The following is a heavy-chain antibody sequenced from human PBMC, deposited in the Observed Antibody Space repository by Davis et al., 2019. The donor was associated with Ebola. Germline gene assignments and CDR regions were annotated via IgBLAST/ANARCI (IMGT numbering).Heavy chain of an antibody. CDR1: GFTFSSYG. V-gene: IGHV3-30*02. J-gene: IGHJ4*02. D-gene: IGHD3-16*01. CDR2: IRFDGTDK. Sequence: GGSLRLSCAASGFTFSSYGMHWVRQAPGKGLEWVAFIRFDGTDKYYADSVKGRFTISRDKSKNTMYLQMNSLRDEDTAVYYCAKGGRSPLHQIDYWGQGTLVTVSS. CDR3: AKGGRSPLHQIDY.